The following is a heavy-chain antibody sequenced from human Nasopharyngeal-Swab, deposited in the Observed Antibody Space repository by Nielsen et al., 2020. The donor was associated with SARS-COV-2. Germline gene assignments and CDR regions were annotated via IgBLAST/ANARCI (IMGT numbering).Heavy chain of an antibody. CDR2: IIPIFGTA. J-gene: IGHJ3*02. CDR1: GGTFSSYA. D-gene: IGHD2-15*01. Sequence: SVKVSCKSSGGTFSSYAISWVRQAPGQGLEWMGGIIPIFGTANYAQKFQGRVTITADESTSTAYMELSSLRSEDTAVYYCARESVVVAAYNAFDIWGQGTMVTVSS. CDR3: ARESVVVAAYNAFDI. V-gene: IGHV1-69*13.